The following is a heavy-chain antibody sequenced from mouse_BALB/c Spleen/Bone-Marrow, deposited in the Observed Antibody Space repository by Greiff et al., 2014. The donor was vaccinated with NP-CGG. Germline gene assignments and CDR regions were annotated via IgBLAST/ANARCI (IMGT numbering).Heavy chain of an antibody. CDR1: GYTFTSYY. CDR2: INPSNGGT. V-gene: IGHV1S16*01. CDR3: TRGRRDAMDY. Sequence: VQLQQSGAELVKPGASVKLSCKASGYTFTSYYMYWVKQRAGQGLEWIGEINPSNGGTNFNEKFKSKATLTVDKSSSTAYMQLSSLTSEDSAVYYCTRGRRDAMDYWGQGTSVTVSS. J-gene: IGHJ4*01.